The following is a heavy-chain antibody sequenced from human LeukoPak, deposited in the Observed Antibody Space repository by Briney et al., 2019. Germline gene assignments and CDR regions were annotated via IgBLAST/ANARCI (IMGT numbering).Heavy chain of an antibody. D-gene: IGHD2-15*01. V-gene: IGHV1-18*01. Sequence: GASVKVSCKASGYTFTSYGISWVRQAPGQGLEWMGWISAYNGNTNYAQKLQGRVTMTTDTSTSTAYMELRSLRSDDTAVYYCARLGRAHCSGGSCYSDRFDPWGQGTLVTVSS. CDR1: GYTFTSYG. J-gene: IGHJ5*02. CDR2: ISAYNGNT. CDR3: ARLGRAHCSGGSCYSDRFDP.